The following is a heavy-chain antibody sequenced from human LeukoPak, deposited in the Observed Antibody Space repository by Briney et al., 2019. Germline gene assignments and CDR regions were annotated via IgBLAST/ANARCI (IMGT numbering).Heavy chain of an antibody. Sequence: SETLSLTCGVYGGSFSGYYWSWIRQPPGKGLEWIGEINHSGITDYNPSLKSRVTISLDTSKNQFSLNLTSVTAADTAVYYCARVVAAAGTEDYFDYWGQGTLVTVSS. CDR1: GGSFSGYY. J-gene: IGHJ4*02. CDR2: INHSGIT. V-gene: IGHV4-34*01. CDR3: ARVVAAAGTEDYFDY. D-gene: IGHD6-13*01.